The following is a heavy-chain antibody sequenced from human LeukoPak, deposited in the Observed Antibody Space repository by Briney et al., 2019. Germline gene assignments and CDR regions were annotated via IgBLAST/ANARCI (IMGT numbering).Heavy chain of an antibody. CDR2: IKQDGSEE. V-gene: IGHV3-7*01. Sequence: GGSLRLSCAASGFTFSSYWMSWVRQAPGKGLEWVANIKQDGSEEYYVDSVKGRFTISRDNAKNSMYLQMNSLRAEDTAVYYCARDQAPTYYYDFWSGYIDYWGQGTLVTVSS. CDR3: ARDQAPTYYYDFWSGYIDY. D-gene: IGHD3-3*01. CDR1: GFTFSSYW. J-gene: IGHJ4*02.